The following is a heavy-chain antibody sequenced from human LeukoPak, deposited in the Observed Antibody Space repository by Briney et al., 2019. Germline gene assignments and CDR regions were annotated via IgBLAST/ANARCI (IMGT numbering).Heavy chain of an antibody. Sequence: PSETLSLTCTVSGGSISSYYWSWIRQPPGKGLEWIGYIYYSGSTNYNPSLKSRVTISVDTSKNQFSLKLSSVTAADTAVYYCARDRGGRYSSSRGYFDYWGQGTLVTVSS. J-gene: IGHJ4*02. CDR1: GGSISSYY. V-gene: IGHV4-59*01. CDR2: IYYSGST. CDR3: ARDRGGRYSSSRGYFDY. D-gene: IGHD6-13*01.